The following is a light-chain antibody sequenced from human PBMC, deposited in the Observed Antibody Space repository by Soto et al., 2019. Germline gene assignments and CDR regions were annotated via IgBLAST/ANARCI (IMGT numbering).Light chain of an antibody. CDR1: KLGDKY. J-gene: IGLJ2*01. Sequence: SYELTQPPSVSVSPGQTASITCSGDKLGDKYASWYQQKPGQSPVLVIYQDTKRPSGIPERFSGSNSGNAANLTISGTQAMDEADYYCQAWDSSTAIFGGGTKVTVL. CDR2: QDT. CDR3: QAWDSSTAI. V-gene: IGLV3-1*01.